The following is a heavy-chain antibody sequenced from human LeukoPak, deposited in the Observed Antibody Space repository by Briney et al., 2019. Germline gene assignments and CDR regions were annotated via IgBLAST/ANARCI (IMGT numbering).Heavy chain of an antibody. Sequence: PGGSLRLSCVASGFTFSTYAMSWVRQAPGKGLEWVSGISGSGGSTNYADSVKGRFTISRDNSKNTLFLQVNSLRAEDTAVYYCAKAHSSVWYYFDYWGQGTLVTVSS. J-gene: IGHJ4*02. V-gene: IGHV3-23*01. CDR2: ISGSGGST. D-gene: IGHD6-19*01. CDR3: AKAHSSVWYYFDY. CDR1: GFTFSTYA.